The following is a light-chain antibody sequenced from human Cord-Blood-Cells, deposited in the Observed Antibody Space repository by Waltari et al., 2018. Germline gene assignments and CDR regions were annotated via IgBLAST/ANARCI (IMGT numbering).Light chain of an antibody. J-gene: IGLJ2*01. CDR1: SGSIASNY. Sequence: NFMLTQPHSVSESPGKTVTISCTGSSGSIASNYVQWYQQRPGIAPPTVIYEVNQRPSGVPDRFSGSIDSSSNSASLTLSGLKTEDEADYYCQSYDSSNVVFGGGTKLTVL. CDR3: QSYDSSNVV. V-gene: IGLV6-57*02. CDR2: EVN.